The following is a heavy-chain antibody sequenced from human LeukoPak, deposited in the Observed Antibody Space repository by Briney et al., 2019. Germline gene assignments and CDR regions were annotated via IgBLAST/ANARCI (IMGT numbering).Heavy chain of an antibody. J-gene: IGHJ4*02. D-gene: IGHD3-10*01. CDR2: MNTDGSTI. CDR1: GFTFSSYW. Sequence: GGSLRLSCAGSGFTFSSYWMIWVRQAPGKGLVYVSHMNTDGSTINYVDSVKGRFTISRDNAKNTLYLQMDSLRAEDTAVYYCGRDNIGSIDYWGQGTLVTVSS. CDR3: GRDNIGSIDY. V-gene: IGHV3-74*01.